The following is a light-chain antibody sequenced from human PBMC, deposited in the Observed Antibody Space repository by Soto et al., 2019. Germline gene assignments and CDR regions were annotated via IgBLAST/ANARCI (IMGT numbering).Light chain of an antibody. V-gene: IGKV3-11*01. J-gene: IGKJ4*01. Sequence: IVLTQSPATLSLSPGERATLSCRAGQNIRTYLAWCQQKSGQAPRLLIHDASNRATGTPARFSGSGSGTDFTLTISSLEPEDSAVYYCQQRYNWLTFGGGTKVDI. CDR2: DAS. CDR1: QNIRTY. CDR3: QQRYNWLT.